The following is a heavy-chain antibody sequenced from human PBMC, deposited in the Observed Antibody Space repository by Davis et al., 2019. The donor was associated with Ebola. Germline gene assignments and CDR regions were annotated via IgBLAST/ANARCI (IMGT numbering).Heavy chain of an antibody. CDR3: ARQERPFYYYYGMDV. CDR2: IYPGDSDT. Sequence: KVSCKGSGYSFTSYWIGWVRQMPGKGLEWMGIIYPGDSDTRYSPSFQGQVTIPADKSISTAYLQWSSLKASDTAMYYCARQERPFYYYYGMDVWGQGTTVTVSS. V-gene: IGHV5-51*01. D-gene: IGHD6-25*01. CDR1: GYSFTSYW. J-gene: IGHJ6*02.